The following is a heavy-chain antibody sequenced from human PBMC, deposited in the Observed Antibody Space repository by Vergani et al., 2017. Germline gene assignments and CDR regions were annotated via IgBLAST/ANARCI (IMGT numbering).Heavy chain of an antibody. CDR3: ARAPPPRDYYDSSSGFDY. CDR2: ISSSSSYT. J-gene: IGHJ4*02. Sequence: QVQLVESGGGLVKPGGSLRLSCAASGFTFSDYYMSWIRQAPGKGLEWVSYISSSSSYTNYADSVKGRFTISRDNAKNSLYLQMNSLRAEDTAVYYCARAPPPRDYYDSSSGFDYWGQGTLVTVSS. D-gene: IGHD3-22*01. V-gene: IGHV3-11*05. CDR1: GFTFSDYY.